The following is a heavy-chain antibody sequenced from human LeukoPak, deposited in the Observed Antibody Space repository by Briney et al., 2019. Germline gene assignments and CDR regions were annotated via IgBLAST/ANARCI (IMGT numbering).Heavy chain of an antibody. CDR3: ARDLGGGYFDY. D-gene: IGHD7-27*01. CDR2: ITSISSYI. V-gene: IGHV3-21*01. CDR1: GFNFSSES. Sequence: GGSLRFSGAASGFNFSSESMNWVRQAPGKGLEWVSSITSISSYIYYADSVKGRFTTSRDNAKNSLFVQMNSLRAEDTAVYYCARDLGGGYFDYWGQGTLVTVSS. J-gene: IGHJ4*02.